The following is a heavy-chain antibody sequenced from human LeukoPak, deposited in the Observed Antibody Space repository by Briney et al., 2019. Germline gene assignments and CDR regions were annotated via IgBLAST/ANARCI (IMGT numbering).Heavy chain of an antibody. Sequence: SETLSLTCTVSGGSISGYYWSWIRQPPGKGLEWIGYIYYSGSTNYNPSLKSRVTISVDTSKNQFSLKLSSVTAADTAVYYCARDGRKYSSGWFFDYWGQGTLVTVSS. CDR1: GGSISGYY. CDR3: ARDGRKYSSGWFFDY. D-gene: IGHD6-19*01. J-gene: IGHJ4*02. CDR2: IYYSGST. V-gene: IGHV4-59*01.